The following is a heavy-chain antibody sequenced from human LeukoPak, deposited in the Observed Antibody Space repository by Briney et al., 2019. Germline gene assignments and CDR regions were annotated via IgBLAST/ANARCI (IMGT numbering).Heavy chain of an antibody. CDR2: ISPNSGGT. D-gene: IGHD1-26*01. CDR3: AKDTRSGSYTDAFDI. Sequence: ASVKVSCKASGYTFSDYYMHWLRQAPGQGLEWMGRISPNSGGTNYPQKFLGRVTITRDTSISTAYMELSGLRSGDTAIYYCAKDTRSGSYTDAFDIWGQGTLVTVSS. J-gene: IGHJ3*02. CDR1: GYTFSDYY. V-gene: IGHV1-2*06.